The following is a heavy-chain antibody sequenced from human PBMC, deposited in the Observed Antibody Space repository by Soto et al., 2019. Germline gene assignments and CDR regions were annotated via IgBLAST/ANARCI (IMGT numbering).Heavy chain of an antibody. J-gene: IGHJ4*02. CDR3: VRVSMVRGLPTFDY. CDR2: ISYDGSNK. V-gene: IGHV3-30-3*01. Sequence: GGSLRLSCAASGFTFSSYAMYWVRQAPGKGLEWVAFISYDGSNKYYADSVKGRFTLSRDNSKSTLYLQMNSLRAEDTAVYFCVRVSMVRGLPTFDYWGQGTLVTVSS. D-gene: IGHD3-10*01. CDR1: GFTFSSYA.